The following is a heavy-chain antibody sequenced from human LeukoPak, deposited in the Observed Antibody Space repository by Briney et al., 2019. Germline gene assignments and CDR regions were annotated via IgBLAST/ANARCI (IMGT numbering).Heavy chain of an antibody. Sequence: SGTLSLTCAVSGGSISSSNWWSWVRQTPGKGLEWIGEIYHDGSTNYSPSLKSRVTISVDTSKNQFSLKLSSVTAADTAVYYCASRLWSRFDCWGQGTLVTVSS. J-gene: IGHJ4*02. V-gene: IGHV4-4*02. CDR3: ASRLWSRFDC. CDR1: GGSISSSNW. CDR2: IYHDGST. D-gene: IGHD4/OR15-4a*01.